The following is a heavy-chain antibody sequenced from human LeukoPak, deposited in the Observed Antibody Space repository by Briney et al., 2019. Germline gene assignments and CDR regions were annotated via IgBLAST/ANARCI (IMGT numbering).Heavy chain of an antibody. Sequence: GGSLRLPCAASGFTFSSYSMNWVRQAPGKGLEWVSSISSSSSYIYYADSVKGRFTISRDNAKNSLYLQMNSLRAEDTAVYYCARDKVKQQLVRYYYYGMDVWGQGTTVTVSS. CDR3: ARDKVKQQLVRYYYYGMDV. V-gene: IGHV3-21*01. J-gene: IGHJ6*02. D-gene: IGHD6-13*01. CDR2: ISSSSSYI. CDR1: GFTFSSYS.